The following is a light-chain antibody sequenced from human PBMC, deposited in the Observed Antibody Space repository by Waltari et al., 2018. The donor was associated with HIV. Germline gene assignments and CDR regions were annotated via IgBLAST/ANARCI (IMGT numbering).Light chain of an antibody. J-gene: IGLJ3*02. CDR1: RLGNTY. CDR2: QTT. V-gene: IGLV3-1*01. CDR3: QAWDSSTGWV. Sequence: SFELTQPPSVSVSPGQTASIACSGDRLGNTYSSWYQQRAGQSPVLVIYQTTKRPSGIPERISGSRSGNTATLTISGTQDVDEADYYCQAWDSSTGWVFGGGTKLTVL.